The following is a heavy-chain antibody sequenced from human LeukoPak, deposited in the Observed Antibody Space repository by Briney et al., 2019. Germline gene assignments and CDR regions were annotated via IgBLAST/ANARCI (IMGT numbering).Heavy chain of an antibody. V-gene: IGHV4-39*01. CDR2: IYYSGST. Sequence: SETLSLTCTVSGGSISSSSYYWGWIRQPPGKGLEWIGSIYYSGSTYYNPSLKSRVTISVDTSKNQFSLKLSSVTAADTAVYYCASRTYYYGSGSYYPDYWGHGTLVTVSS. CDR3: ASRTYYYGSGSYYPDY. D-gene: IGHD3-10*01. CDR1: GGSISSSSYY. J-gene: IGHJ4*01.